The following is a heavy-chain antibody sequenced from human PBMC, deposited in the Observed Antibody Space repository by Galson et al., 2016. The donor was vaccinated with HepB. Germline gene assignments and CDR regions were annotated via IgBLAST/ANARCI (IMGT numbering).Heavy chain of an antibody. CDR2: IDPHTGGT. V-gene: IGHV1-2*02. CDR3: ARDQGLGARPTGSNF. Sequence: FTDYFMHWVRQAPGQGLEWMGWIDPHTGGTNYAQRIQGRVTMTVDTSINTAYMELNGLRSDDTAVYYCARDQGLGARPTGSNFWGQGTLVTASA. J-gene: IGHJ4*02. D-gene: IGHD6-6*01. CDR1: FTDYF.